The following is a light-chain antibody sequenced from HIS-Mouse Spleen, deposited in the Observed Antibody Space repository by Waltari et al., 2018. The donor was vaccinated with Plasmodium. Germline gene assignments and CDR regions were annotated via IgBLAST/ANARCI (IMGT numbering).Light chain of an antibody. CDR2: KDS. Sequence: SYELTQPPSVSVSPGQTARIPCSGYALQKPYAYWYQQKPGQAPVLVIYKDSERPSGIPERFSGSSSGTTVTLTISGVQAEDEADYYCQSADSSGTYWVFGGGTKLTVL. CDR3: QSADSSGTYWV. V-gene: IGLV3-25*03. CDR1: ALQKPY. J-gene: IGLJ3*02.